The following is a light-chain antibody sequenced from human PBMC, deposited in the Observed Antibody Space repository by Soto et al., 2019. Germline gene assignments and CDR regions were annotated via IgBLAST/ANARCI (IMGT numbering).Light chain of an antibody. J-gene: IGLJ2*01. Sequence: QSVLTQPPSVSGAPGQRVTISCTGSSSNIGAGYDVHWYQQLPGTAPKLLIYGNNNRPSGVPDRFSGSKSGTSASLAITGLQAEDEAVYYCQSYDSSLSAYVVFGGGTKLTVL. V-gene: IGLV1-40*01. CDR2: GNN. CDR1: SSNIGAGYD. CDR3: QSYDSSLSAYVV.